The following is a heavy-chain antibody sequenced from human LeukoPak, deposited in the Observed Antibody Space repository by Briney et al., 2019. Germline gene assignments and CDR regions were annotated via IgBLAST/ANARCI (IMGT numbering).Heavy chain of an antibody. V-gene: IGHV4-30-2*01. J-gene: IGHJ4*02. D-gene: IGHD3-22*01. CDR3: ARLAYDSSGYCDY. CDR2: IYHSGST. Sequence: GYIYHSGSTYYNPSLKSRVTISVDRSKNQFSLKLSSVTAADTAVYYCARLAYDSSGYCDYWGQGTLVTVSS.